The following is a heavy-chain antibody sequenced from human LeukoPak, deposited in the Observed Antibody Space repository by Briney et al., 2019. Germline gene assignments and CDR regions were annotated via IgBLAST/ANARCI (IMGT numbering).Heavy chain of an antibody. Sequence: ASVKVSCKASGYTFTSYDINWVRQATGQGLEWLGWMNPYTGKTGYAQKFQGRVTMTTDRSTNTVYMELRSLRSDDTAAYYCARDRPVMITFGGVIIAAYWGQGTLVSVSS. J-gene: IGHJ4*02. CDR1: GYTFTSYD. CDR2: MNPYTGKT. CDR3: ARDRPVMITFGGVIIAAY. D-gene: IGHD3-16*02. V-gene: IGHV1-8*01.